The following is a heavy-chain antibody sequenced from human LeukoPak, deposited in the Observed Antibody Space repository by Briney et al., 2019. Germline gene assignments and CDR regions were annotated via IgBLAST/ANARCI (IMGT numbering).Heavy chain of an antibody. Sequence: GGSLRLSCAASGFTFSSYSMNWVRQAPGKGLEWVSSISSSSSYIYYADSVKGRFTISRDNAKNSLYLQMNSLRAEDTAVYYCGRDGGYSYGGGGYYFDYWGQGTLVTVSS. J-gene: IGHJ4*02. V-gene: IGHV3-21*01. CDR2: ISSSSSYI. CDR3: GRDGGYSYGGGGYYFDY. CDR1: GFTFSSYS. D-gene: IGHD5-18*01.